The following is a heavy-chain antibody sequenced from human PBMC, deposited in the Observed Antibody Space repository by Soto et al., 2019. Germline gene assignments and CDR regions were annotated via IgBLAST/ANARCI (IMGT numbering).Heavy chain of an antibody. D-gene: IGHD2-2*02. CDR2: IWYDGSNK. CDR3: ARNSLPAAKPGGAFGY. J-gene: IGHJ4*02. Sequence: QVQLVESGGGVVQPGRSLRLSCAASGFTFSSYGMHWVRQAPGKGLEWVAVIWYDGSNKYYADSVKGRFTISRDNSKNTLYLQMNSLRAEDTAVYYCARNSLPAAKPGGAFGYWGQGTLVTVSS. CDR1: GFTFSSYG. V-gene: IGHV3-33*01.